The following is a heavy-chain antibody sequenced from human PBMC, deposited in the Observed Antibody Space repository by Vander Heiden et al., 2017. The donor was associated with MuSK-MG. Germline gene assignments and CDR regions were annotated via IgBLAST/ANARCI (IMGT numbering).Heavy chain of an antibody. Sequence: QVQLQESGPGLVKPSETLSLTCAVSGYSISSGYYWGWIRQPPGKGLEWIGSIYHSGGTYYNPSLKRRVTISVDTSKNQFSLKLGSVTAADTAVYYCARLRYYERSGYGLFDYWGQGTLVTVSS. CDR3: ARLRYYERSGYGLFDY. V-gene: IGHV4-38-2*01. CDR2: IYHSGGT. CDR1: GYSISSGYY. J-gene: IGHJ4*02. D-gene: IGHD3-22*01.